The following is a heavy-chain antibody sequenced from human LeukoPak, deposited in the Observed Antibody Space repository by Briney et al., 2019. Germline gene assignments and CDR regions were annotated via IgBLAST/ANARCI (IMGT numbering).Heavy chain of an antibody. J-gene: IGHJ4*02. CDR2: ISYDGRNK. Sequence: GGSLRLSCAASGFTFSSYGMHWVRQAPGKGLEWVAVISYDGRNKYYADSVKGRFTISRDNSKNTLYLQMNSLRAEDTAVYYCAKANYFDSSGYYYWGQGTLVTVSS. D-gene: IGHD3-22*01. V-gene: IGHV3-30*18. CDR3: AKANYFDSSGYYY. CDR1: GFTFSSYG.